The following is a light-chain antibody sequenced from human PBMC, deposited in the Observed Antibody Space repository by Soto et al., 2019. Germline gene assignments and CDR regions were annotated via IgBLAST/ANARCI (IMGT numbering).Light chain of an antibody. CDR2: HAS. V-gene: IGKV3-15*01. CDR1: QSVSNN. CDR3: QQYNNWCT. Sequence: EVVMTQSPATLSVSPGERATLSCRASQSVSNNLAWFQQKPGQAPRLLIYHASTRATGIPARFSGSGSGTEFTLIISSLQSEDFAVYYSQQYNNWCTFGQGTKVDIK. J-gene: IGKJ1*01.